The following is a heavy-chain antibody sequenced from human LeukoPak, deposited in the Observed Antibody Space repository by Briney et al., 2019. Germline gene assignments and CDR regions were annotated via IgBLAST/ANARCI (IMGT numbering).Heavy chain of an antibody. CDR1: GYTFTNYY. V-gene: IGHV1-46*01. D-gene: IGHD6-13*01. Sequence: GASVNVSCKASGYTFTNYYIHWVRQAPGQGLEWMGIINPSGGSTGYTQKFQGRVTMTRDTSTSTVYMELSNLRSEDTAVYYCARGGWAPQQLITGGFDYWGQGTLVTVSS. CDR2: INPSGGST. J-gene: IGHJ4*02. CDR3: ARGGWAPQQLITGGFDY.